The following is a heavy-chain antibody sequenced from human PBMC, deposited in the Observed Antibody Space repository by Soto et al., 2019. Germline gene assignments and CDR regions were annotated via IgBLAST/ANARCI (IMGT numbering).Heavy chain of an antibody. Sequence: QIKLVQSGAEVKKPGASVQVSCKASGYSFTAYGIRWVRQAPGQGLEWLGWLSTTNRDIGYAQKYQGRVTMTKEVPTSTAYIEVRSLRSDDTAVYYCVREQAYIREYWGQGTLVTVSS. D-gene: IGHD4-17*01. V-gene: IGHV1-18*01. J-gene: IGHJ4*02. CDR3: VREQAYIREY. CDR1: GYSFTAYG. CDR2: LSTTNRDI.